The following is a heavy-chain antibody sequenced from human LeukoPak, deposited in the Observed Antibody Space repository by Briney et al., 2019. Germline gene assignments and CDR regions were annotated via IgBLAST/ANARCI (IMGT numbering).Heavy chain of an antibody. V-gene: IGHV3-30*02. CDR1: GFTFSSYG. CDR2: IRYDRSNK. Sequence: GGSLRLSCAASGFTFSSYGMHWVRKAPGKGLKGLAFIRYDRSNKYYADSVKGRFTISRDNSKNTLYLQMNSLRAEDTAVYYCAKDNGDSSGYSLLFDYWGQGTLVTVSS. J-gene: IGHJ4*02. CDR3: AKDNGDSSGYSLLFDY. D-gene: IGHD3-22*01.